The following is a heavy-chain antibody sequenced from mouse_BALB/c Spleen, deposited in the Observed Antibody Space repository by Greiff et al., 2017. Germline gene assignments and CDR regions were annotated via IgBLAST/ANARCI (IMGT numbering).Heavy chain of an antibody. CDR2: ILPGSGST. Sequence: QVQLKESGAELMKPGASVKISCKATGYTFSSYWIEWVKQRPGHGLEWIGEILPGSGSTNYNEKFKGKATFTADTSSNTAYMQLSSLTSEDSAVYYCAREALYDGYYEDYWGQGTLVTVSA. V-gene: IGHV1-9*01. J-gene: IGHJ3*01. CDR3: AREALYDGYYEDY. CDR1: GYTFSSYW. D-gene: IGHD2-3*01.